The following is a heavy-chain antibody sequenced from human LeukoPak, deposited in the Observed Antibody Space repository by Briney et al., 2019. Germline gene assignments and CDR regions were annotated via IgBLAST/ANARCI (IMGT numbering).Heavy chain of an antibody. V-gene: IGHV3-7*05. J-gene: IGHJ3*02. CDR3: AKLFITNDAFDI. Sequence: GGSLRLSCAASGFTFSHSWMTWIRQAPGKGLEWVAHIKEDGTDEYYVDSVKGRFTISRDNAKNSLSLQMNSLRVEDTAVYYCAKLFITNDAFDIWGQGTMVTVSS. CDR2: IKEDGTDE. D-gene: IGHD3-22*01. CDR1: GFTFSHSW.